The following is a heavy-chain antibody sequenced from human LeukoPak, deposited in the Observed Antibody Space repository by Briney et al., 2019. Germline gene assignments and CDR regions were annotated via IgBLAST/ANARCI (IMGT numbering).Heavy chain of an antibody. J-gene: IGHJ4*02. D-gene: IGHD1-26*01. V-gene: IGHV3-23*01. CDR1: GNYW. CDR3: AKGANSDTRYYFDY. CDR2: ISASGGTI. Sequence: GGSLRLSCAASGNYWMHWVRQVPGKGLEWVSSISASGGTIYYADSVKGRFTISRDNSKNTLFLQMKSLRVEHTAIYYCAKGANSDTRYYFDYWGQGSLVTVSS.